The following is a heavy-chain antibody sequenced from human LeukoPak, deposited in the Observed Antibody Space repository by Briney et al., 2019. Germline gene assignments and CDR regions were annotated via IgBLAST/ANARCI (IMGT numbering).Heavy chain of an antibody. Sequence: GGSLRLSCAASGFTFSSYGMHWVRQAPGKGLEWVAVISYDGSNKYYADSVKGRFTISRDNSKNTLYLQMNSLRAEDTAVYYCAKDRLITFGGVIVNDGYWGQGTLVTVSS. CDR1: GFTFSSYG. CDR3: AKDRLITFGGVIVNDGY. D-gene: IGHD3-16*02. V-gene: IGHV3-30*18. J-gene: IGHJ4*02. CDR2: ISYDGSNK.